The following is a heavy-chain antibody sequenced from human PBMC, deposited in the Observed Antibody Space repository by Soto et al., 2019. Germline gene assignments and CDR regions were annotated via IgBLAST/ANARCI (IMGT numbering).Heavy chain of an antibody. CDR2: INPSGGST. Sequence: QVLLAQSGAEVKKPGASVKVSCKTSGYTFTSYIIQWVRQAPGQGLEWVGMINPSGGSTNYAQKFQGRVTVTRDTSTSTVYMDLSSLRSEDTAVYYCGRGRTRDYWSGYSPVDIWGQGTMVTVSS. CDR1: GYTFTSYI. CDR3: GRGRTRDYWSGYSPVDI. V-gene: IGHV1-46*01. D-gene: IGHD3-3*01. J-gene: IGHJ3*02.